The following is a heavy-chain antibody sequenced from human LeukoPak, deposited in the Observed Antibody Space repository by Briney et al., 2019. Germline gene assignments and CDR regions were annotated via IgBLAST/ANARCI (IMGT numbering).Heavy chain of an antibody. CDR1: GGTFSSYA. V-gene: IGHV1-69*05. D-gene: IGHD6-13*01. CDR2: IIPIFGTA. Sequence: ASVKVSCKASGGTFSSYAISWVRQAPGQGLEWMGGIIPIFGTANYAQKFQGRVTITTDESTSTAYMELSSLRSEDTAVYYCARLPAYSSRSYWFDPWGQGTLVTVSS. CDR3: ARLPAYSSRSYWFDP. J-gene: IGHJ5*02.